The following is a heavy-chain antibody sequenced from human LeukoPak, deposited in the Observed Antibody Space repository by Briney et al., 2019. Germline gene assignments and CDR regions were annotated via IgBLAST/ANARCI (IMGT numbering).Heavy chain of an antibody. J-gene: IGHJ4*02. CDR1: GFTFSSYA. Sequence: GGSLRLSCAASGFTFSSYAMNWVRQAPGKGLEWVSAISGSAGSTYYADSVKGRFTISRDNSKNTLFLQMNSLRAEDTAVYHCARGEGLFDYWGQGTLVTVSS. CDR2: ISGSAGST. V-gene: IGHV3-23*01. CDR3: ARGEGLFDY.